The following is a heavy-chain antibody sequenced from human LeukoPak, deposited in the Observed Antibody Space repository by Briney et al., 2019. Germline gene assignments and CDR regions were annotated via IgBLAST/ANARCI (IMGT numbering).Heavy chain of an antibody. Sequence: PSETLSLTCAVYGGSFSGYYWSWIRQPPGKGLEWIGEINHSGSTNYNPSLKSRVTISVDTSKNQFSLKLSSVTAAETAVYYCAREGTQTINWYHWFDPWGQGILVTVSS. V-gene: IGHV4-34*01. J-gene: IGHJ5*02. D-gene: IGHD1-1*01. CDR1: GGSFSGYY. CDR2: INHSGST. CDR3: AREGTQTINWYHWFDP.